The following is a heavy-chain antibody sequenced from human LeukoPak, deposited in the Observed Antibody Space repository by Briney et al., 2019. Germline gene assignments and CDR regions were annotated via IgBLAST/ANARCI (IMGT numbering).Heavy chain of an antibody. CDR3: ARQGVGATVDL. Sequence: SETLSLTCTVSGGSIGSSSYYWGWIRQPPGKGLEWIGSIYYSGSTYYNPSLKSRVTISVDTSKNQFSLKLSSVTAADTAVYYCARQGVGATVDLWGRGTLVTVSS. J-gene: IGHJ2*01. D-gene: IGHD1-26*01. V-gene: IGHV4-39*01. CDR2: IYYSGST. CDR1: GGSIGSSSYY.